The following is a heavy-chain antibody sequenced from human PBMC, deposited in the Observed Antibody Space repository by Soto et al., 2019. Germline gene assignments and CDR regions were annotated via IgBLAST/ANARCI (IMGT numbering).Heavy chain of an antibody. CDR2: ISGSGGST. CDR1: GFTFSSYT. J-gene: IGHJ4*02. V-gene: IGHV3-23*01. CDR3: AKEAIGELSALDY. Sequence: PGGSLRLSCAASGFTFSSYTMSWVRQAPGKGLEWVSAISGSGGSTYYADAVKGRFTISRDNSKNTLYLQMNSLRAVDTAVYYCAKEAIGELSALDYWGQGTVVTGST. D-gene: IGHD3-10*01.